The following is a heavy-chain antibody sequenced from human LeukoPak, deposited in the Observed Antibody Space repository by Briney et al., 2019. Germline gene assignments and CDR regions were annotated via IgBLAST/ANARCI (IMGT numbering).Heavy chain of an antibody. CDR1: GFTFSTYG. CDR2: ISYDGRNK. D-gene: IGHD3-10*01. V-gene: IGHV3-30*18. Sequence: GGSLRLSCAASGFTFSTYGMHWVRQAPGKGLEWVAVISYDGRNKYYPDSVKGRFTFSKDNSKNTLYLQMNSLRAEDTAVYYCAKDGDYYGSGTKGYYFDYWGQGTLVTVFS. CDR3: AKDGDYYGSGTKGYYFDY. J-gene: IGHJ4*02.